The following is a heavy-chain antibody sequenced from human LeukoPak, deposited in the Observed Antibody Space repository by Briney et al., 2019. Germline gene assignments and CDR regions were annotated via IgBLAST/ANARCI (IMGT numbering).Heavy chain of an antibody. CDR2: ISGSGGVT. CDR1: GFTFSSSA. D-gene: IGHD3-10*01. Sequence: PGGSLRLSCAASGFTFSSSAMSWVRQAPGKGLEWVSAISGSGGVTYYRDSVKGRFTVSRDNSKNTLYLQMNGLRAEDTALYYCAKNGSGTSRAFDVWGQGTMVTVSS. V-gene: IGHV3-23*01. J-gene: IGHJ3*01. CDR3: AKNGSGTSRAFDV.